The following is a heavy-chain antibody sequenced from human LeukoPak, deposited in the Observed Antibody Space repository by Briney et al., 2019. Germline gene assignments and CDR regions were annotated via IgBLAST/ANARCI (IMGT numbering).Heavy chain of an antibody. Sequence: GGSLRLSCAASGFTFDDYAMHWVRQAPGKGLEWVSGISWNSGSIGYADSVKGRFTISRDNAKNSLYLQMNSLRAEDTAVYYCAREHPCGGDCCFDYWAREPWSPSPQ. CDR3: AREHPCGGDCCFDY. CDR2: ISWNSGSI. V-gene: IGHV3-9*01. J-gene: IGHJ4*02. CDR1: GFTFDDYA. D-gene: IGHD2-21*02.